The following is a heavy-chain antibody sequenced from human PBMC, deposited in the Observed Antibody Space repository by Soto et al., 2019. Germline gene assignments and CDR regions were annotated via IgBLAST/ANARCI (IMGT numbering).Heavy chain of an antibody. CDR1: VGSISSYC. V-gene: IGHV4-59*01. CDR3: ARGLRRQLLNWFDP. CDR2: IYYIGST. Sequence: AQTLSLTCTVSVGSISSYCWSWIRQPPGKGLEWIGYIYYIGSTNYNPSLKSRVTISVDTSKNQFSLKLSSVTAADTAVYYCARGLRRQLLNWFDPWGQGTLVTVSS. J-gene: IGHJ5*02. D-gene: IGHD2-2*01.